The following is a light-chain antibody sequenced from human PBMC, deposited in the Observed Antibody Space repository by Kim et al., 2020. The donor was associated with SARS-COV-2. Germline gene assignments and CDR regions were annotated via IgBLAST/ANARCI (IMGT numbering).Light chain of an antibody. CDR1: RIIANY. CDR2: AAS. J-gene: IGKJ1*01. CDR3: QQSYSMPWT. V-gene: IGKV1-39*01. Sequence: DIQMTQSPSSLSASVGDRVTITCRSSRIIANYLNWYQQKPGKAPKVLIYAASSLQSGVPSRFSASGSGTDFTLTINSLQSEDFAIYYCQQSYSMPWTFGQGTKVDIK.